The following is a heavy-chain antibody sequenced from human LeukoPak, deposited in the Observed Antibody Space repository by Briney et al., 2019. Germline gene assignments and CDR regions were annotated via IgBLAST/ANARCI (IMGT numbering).Heavy chain of an antibody. J-gene: IGHJ4*02. D-gene: IGHD1-26*01. Sequence: GGSLRLSCVASGFTFSGDTMSWVRGTPGERRGCGLAICGGGGCTYYAHSVRGGFTISRDNSKNTLYLQMNRLRAANTPVYSCASGSYHRFDCGSQGGLVTVYS. CDR2: ICGGGGCT. V-gene: IGHV3-23*01. CDR1: GFTFSGDT. CDR3: ASGSYHRFDC.